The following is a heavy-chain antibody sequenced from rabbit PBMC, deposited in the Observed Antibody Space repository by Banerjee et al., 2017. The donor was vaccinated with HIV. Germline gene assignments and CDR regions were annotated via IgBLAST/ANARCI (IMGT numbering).Heavy chain of an antibody. CDR3: ARDLGGSSDL. V-gene: IGHV1S45*01. CDR2: INTSSGNA. J-gene: IGHJ4*01. CDR1: GFSFSDKYV. D-gene: IGHD1-1*01. Sequence: QEQLEESGGGLVKPGRSLTLTCTASGFSFSDKYVMCWVRQAPGKGLEWITCINTSSGNAVYASGEKRRFTISKTSTTTVTLQKTSLTAADTATYFCARDLGGSSDLWGPGSLVTVS.